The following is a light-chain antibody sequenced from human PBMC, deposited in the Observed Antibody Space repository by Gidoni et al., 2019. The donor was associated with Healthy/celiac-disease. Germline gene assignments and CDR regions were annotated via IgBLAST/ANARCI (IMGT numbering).Light chain of an antibody. CDR3: KQYHSYPWT. CDR1: QSINNW. Sequence: DIQMTQSPSTLSASVGDRVTIICRASQSINNWLAWYQQKPGKAPKILIYKASNLESGVPSRFSGSGSGTEFTLTISSLQPDDFATYYCKQYHSYPWTFGQGTKVEIK. V-gene: IGKV1-5*03. J-gene: IGKJ1*01. CDR2: KAS.